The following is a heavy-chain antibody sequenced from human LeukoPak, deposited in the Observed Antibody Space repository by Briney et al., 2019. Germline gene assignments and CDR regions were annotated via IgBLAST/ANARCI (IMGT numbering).Heavy chain of an antibody. J-gene: IGHJ4*02. Sequence: GGSLRLSCAASGFTFSDSGMHWVRQAPGQGLEWVGRMRSKTQNYATAYAASVKGRFTISRDDSKNTASLQMNSLKTEDTAVYYCTNYDDSSDLWGYWGQGTLVTVSS. CDR3: TNYDDSSDLWGY. D-gene: IGHD3-22*01. V-gene: IGHV3-73*01. CDR1: GFTFSDSG. CDR2: MRSKTQNYAT.